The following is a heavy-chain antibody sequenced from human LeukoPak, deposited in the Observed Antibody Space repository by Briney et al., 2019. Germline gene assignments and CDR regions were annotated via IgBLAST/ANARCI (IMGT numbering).Heavy chain of an antibody. CDR3: ARDLELERNRWNYFES. CDR2: MHYSGDT. J-gene: IGHJ4*02. V-gene: IGHV4-59*02. CDR1: GGSVSGFF. D-gene: IGHD1-1*01. Sequence: LETLSLTRTVSGGSVSGFFLTWIRHPPGKRMEWIGSMHYSGDTKYNPSLKSRVSLSIDTSKQQFSLRLSSVTAADTAVYYCARDLELERNRWNYFESWGQGTLVTVSS.